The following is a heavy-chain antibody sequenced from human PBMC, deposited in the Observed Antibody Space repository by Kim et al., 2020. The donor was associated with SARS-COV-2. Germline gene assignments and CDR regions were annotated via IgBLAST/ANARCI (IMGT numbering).Heavy chain of an antibody. CDR2: ISAYNGNT. J-gene: IGHJ6*02. CDR3: ARDVSDYYDSSGYYYYYYYGMDV. D-gene: IGHD3-22*01. V-gene: IGHV1-18*01. CDR1: GYTFTSYG. Sequence: ASVKVSCKASGYTFTSYGISWVRQAPGQGLEWMGWISAYNGNTNYAQKLQGRVTMTTDTSTSTAYMELRSLRSDDTAVYYCARDVSDYYDSSGYYYYYYYGMDVWGQGTTVTVSS.